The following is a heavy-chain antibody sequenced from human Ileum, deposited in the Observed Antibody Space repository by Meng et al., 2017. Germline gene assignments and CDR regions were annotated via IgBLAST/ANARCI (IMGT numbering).Heavy chain of an antibody. CDR3: ARMRNIPMAARPFDY. D-gene: IGHD6-19*01. CDR1: GFTFTTYW. CDR2: IKQDGSEK. V-gene: IGHV3-7*01. J-gene: IGHJ4*02. Sequence: GGSLRLSCAASGFTFTTYWMSWVRQAPGNGLEWVANIKQDGSEKYYVDSVKGRFTISRDNANDSVSLQMNGLRADDTAIYYCARMRNIPMAARPFDYWGQGTLVTVSS.